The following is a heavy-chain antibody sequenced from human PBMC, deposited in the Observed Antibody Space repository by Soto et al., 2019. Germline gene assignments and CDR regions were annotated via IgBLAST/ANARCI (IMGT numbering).Heavy chain of an antibody. CDR2: INPNSGGT. CDR1: GYTFTGYY. J-gene: IGHJ3*02. V-gene: IGHV1-2*04. CDR3: ARESGRWLQNDAFDI. D-gene: IGHD5-12*01. Sequence: ASVKVSCKASGYTFTGYYMHWVRQAPGQGLEWMGWINPNSGGTNYAQKFQGWVTMTRDTSISTAYMELSRLRSDDTAVYYCARESGRWLQNDAFDIWGQGTMVTVSS.